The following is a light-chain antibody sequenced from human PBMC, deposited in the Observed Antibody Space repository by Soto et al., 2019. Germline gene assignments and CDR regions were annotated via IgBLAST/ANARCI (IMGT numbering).Light chain of an antibody. CDR2: DAF. V-gene: IGKV3-11*01. CDR3: HQRSSWPIT. J-gene: IGKJ5*01. CDR1: QSVSNY. Sequence: EIVFAQSASTLSLSLGERATLYCRASQSVSNYLAWYQEKPGQAPRILIYDAFNRATGIPARFSGSGSGTDFTLTISSLEPEDFAVYYCHQRSSWPITFGQGTRLEIK.